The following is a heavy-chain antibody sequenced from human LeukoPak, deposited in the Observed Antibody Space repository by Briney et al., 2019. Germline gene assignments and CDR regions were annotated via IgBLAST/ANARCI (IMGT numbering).Heavy chain of an antibody. V-gene: IGHV3-9*01. CDR1: GFTFDEYA. J-gene: IGHJ4*02. D-gene: IGHD3/OR15-3a*01. CDR2: ISWNSGLI. Sequence: LGGSLRLSCAVSGFTFDEYAMHWVRQAPGKGLEWVSGISWNSGLIDYADSVKGRFTISRDNAKNSLYLQMNSLKAEDTAFYYCAKVGIFGLVTYYFDYWGQGTLVTVSS. CDR3: AKVGIFGLVTYYFDY.